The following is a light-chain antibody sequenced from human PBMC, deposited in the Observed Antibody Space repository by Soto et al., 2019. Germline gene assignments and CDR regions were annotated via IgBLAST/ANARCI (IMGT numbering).Light chain of an antibody. CDR3: QQYYSTLSWT. CDR1: QSVLYSSNNKNY. V-gene: IGKV4-1*01. Sequence: DIVMTQSPDSLAVSLGERVTINCKSSQSVLYSSNNKNYLAWYQQKPGQPPKLLIYWASTRESGVPDRFSGSGSGTDFTLTISSLQAEDVAVYYCQQYYSTLSWTFGQGTKLEIK. J-gene: IGKJ2*02. CDR2: WAS.